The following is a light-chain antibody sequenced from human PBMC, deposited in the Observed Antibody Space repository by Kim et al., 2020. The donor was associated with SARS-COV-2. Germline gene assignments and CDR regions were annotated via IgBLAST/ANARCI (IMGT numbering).Light chain of an antibody. J-gene: IGLJ3*02. CDR1: RSNIGSNY. CDR3: GTWDSSLTAWM. Sequence: GQKVTISCAGSRSNIGSNYVSWYQHLPGTAPKLLIYDNNNRPSGIPDRFSGSKSGTSATLGITGLQTGDEADYYCGTWDSSLTAWMFGGGTQLTVL. CDR2: DNN. V-gene: IGLV1-51*01.